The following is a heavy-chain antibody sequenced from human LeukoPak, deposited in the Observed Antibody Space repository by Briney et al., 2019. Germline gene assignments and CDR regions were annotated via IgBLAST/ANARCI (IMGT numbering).Heavy chain of an antibody. J-gene: IGHJ6*02. D-gene: IGHD1-26*01. CDR3: AKATTTLFGYYYGMDV. CDR2: ITGSGGNT. V-gene: IGHV3-23*01. Sequence: GASLRLSCAASGYTFSNYAMSWVRQAPGKGLEWVSAITGSGGNTYYADSVKGRFTISRDNSKNTLYLQMNSLRAEDTAVYYCAKATTTLFGYYYGMDVWGQGTTVTVSS. CDR1: GYTFSNYA.